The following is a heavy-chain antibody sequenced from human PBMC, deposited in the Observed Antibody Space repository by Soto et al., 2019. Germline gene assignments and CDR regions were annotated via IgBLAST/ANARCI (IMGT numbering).Heavy chain of an antibody. CDR3: ASPSGWYVGAFDI. J-gene: IGHJ3*02. CDR1: GFTFSSYA. Sequence: GGSLRLSCAASGFTFSSYAMHWVRQAPGKGPEWVAVISYDGSNKYYADSVKGRFTISRDNSKNTLYLQMNSLRAEDTAVYYCASPSGWYVGAFDIWGQGTMVTVSS. D-gene: IGHD6-19*01. V-gene: IGHV3-30-3*01. CDR2: ISYDGSNK.